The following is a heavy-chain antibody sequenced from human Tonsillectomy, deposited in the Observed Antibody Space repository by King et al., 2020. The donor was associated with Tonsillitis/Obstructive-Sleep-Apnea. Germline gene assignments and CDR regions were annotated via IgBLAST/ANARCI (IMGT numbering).Heavy chain of an antibody. CDR1: GFTVSSNY. V-gene: IGHV3-53*01. Sequence: VQLVESGGGLIQPGGSLRLSCTASGFTVSSNYMTWVRQAPGKGLEWVSVIYSGGSTYYADSVKGRFTISRDNSKNTLYLHMNSLRAEDTALYYCARQICSDSACFVWGVFVIWGQGTMVTVSS. D-gene: IGHD2-15*01. J-gene: IGHJ3*02. CDR2: IYSGGST. CDR3: ARQICSDSACFVWGVFVI.